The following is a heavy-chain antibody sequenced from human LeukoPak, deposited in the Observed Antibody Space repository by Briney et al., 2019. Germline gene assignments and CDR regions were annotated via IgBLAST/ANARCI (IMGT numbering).Heavy chain of an antibody. D-gene: IGHD6-6*01. CDR3: AKALIAARLISLPGDY. CDR1: GFTFSSYG. Sequence: GGSLRLSXAASGFTFSSYGMHWVRQAPGKGLEWVAFIRYDGSNKYYADSVKGRFTISRDNSKNTLYLQMNSLRAEDTAVYYCAKALIAARLISLPGDYWGQGTLVTVSS. CDR2: IRYDGSNK. V-gene: IGHV3-30*02. J-gene: IGHJ4*02.